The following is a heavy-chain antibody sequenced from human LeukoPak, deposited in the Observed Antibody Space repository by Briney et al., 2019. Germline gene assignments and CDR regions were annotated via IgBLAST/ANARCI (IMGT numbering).Heavy chain of an antibody. CDR1: GDSIGSYY. V-gene: IGHV4-59*08. CDR2: IYYRGST. Sequence: SETLSLTCTVSGDSIGSYYWSWIRQPPGKGLEWIGYIYYRGSTNYNPSLKSRVTISIDTSKNQFSLKLSSVTAADTAVYYCARRHCSGGSCYPHYLDYWGQGILVSVSS. CDR3: ARRHCSGGSCYPHYLDY. D-gene: IGHD2-15*01. J-gene: IGHJ4*02.